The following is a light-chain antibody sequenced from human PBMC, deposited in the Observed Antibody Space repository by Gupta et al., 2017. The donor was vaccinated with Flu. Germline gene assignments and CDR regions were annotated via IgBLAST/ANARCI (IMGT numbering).Light chain of an antibody. V-gene: IGKV4-1*01. J-gene: IGKJ1*01. CDR3: QQYYSTPTWT. Sequence: KSSQSVLYSSNNKNYLASYQQKPGQPPKLLIYWAATRESGVPDRFSGSGSGTDFTLTISSLQAEDVAVYYCQQYYSTPTWTFSQGTKVEIK. CDR2: WAA. CDR1: QSVLYSSNNKNY.